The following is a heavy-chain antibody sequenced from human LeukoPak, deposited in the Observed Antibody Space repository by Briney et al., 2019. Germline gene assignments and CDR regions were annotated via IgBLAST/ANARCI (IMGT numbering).Heavy chain of an antibody. J-gene: IGHJ6*03. CDR2: IGGSDGRT. D-gene: IGHD2-21*02. CDR3: AKDSSSDDWGYMDV. Sequence: GGSLRLSCAASGFTFSPYAMSWVRQAPGKGLEWVSLIGGSDGRTRYADSVKGRFTISRDNSKNTLYLEMNSLRAEDTAVYYCAKDSSSDDWGYMDVWGKGTTVTISS. V-gene: IGHV3-23*01. CDR1: GFTFSPYA.